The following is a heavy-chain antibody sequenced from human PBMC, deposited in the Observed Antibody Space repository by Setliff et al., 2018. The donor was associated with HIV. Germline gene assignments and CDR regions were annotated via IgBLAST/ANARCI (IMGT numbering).Heavy chain of an antibody. CDR1: GGSIDSGSNF. D-gene: IGHD2-8*01. CDR2: IYPSGST. CDR3: ECYNSDDGYFDN. J-gene: IGHJ4*02. Sequence: SETLSLTCTVSGGSIDSGSNFWSWIRQPAGKGLEWIGRIYPSGSTYYNPSLKSRVTISLDTSRNQFSLKLSSVTAADTAVYYCECYNSDDGYFDNWGQGALVTVSS. V-gene: IGHV4-61*02.